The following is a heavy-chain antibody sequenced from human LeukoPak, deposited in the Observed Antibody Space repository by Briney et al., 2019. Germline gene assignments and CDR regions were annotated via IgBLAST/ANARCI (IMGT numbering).Heavy chain of an antibody. J-gene: IGHJ5*02. D-gene: IGHD6-13*01. CDR2: IYYSGST. Sequence: PETLSLTCTVSGGSISSSTYYWGWIRQPPGKGLEWIGSIYYSGSTFYNPSLKSRVTISVDTSKNQFSLKLSSVTSADTAVYYCARGPDYSSSYAANWFDPWGQGTLVTVSS. CDR3: ARGPDYSSSYAANWFDP. CDR1: GGSISSSTYY. V-gene: IGHV4-39*01.